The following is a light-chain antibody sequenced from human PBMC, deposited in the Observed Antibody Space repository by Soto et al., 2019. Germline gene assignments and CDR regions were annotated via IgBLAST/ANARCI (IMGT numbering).Light chain of an antibody. J-gene: IGKJ5*01. CDR1: QSVSSN. V-gene: IGKV3-20*01. CDR3: QQYGNSPIT. CDR2: GTS. Sequence: EIVMTQSPATLSVSPGERAPLSCRASQSVSSNLAWYQQKPGQAPRLLIYGTSSRATGIPDRFSGSGSGTDFTLTISRLEPEDFAVYYCQQYGNSPITFGQGTRLEIK.